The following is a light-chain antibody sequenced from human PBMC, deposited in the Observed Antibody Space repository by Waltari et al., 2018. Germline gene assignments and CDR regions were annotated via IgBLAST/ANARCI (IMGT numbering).Light chain of an antibody. J-gene: IGLJ3*02. V-gene: IGLV1-44*01. Sequence: QSVLTQTPSASGTPGQRVAISCSGTTSNIGTNPVTWYQQLPGTAPKLLIYNTNQRPSEVPDRFSGSKSGTSASLAISGLQSEDEAEYYCAAWDDSLNGPWVFGGGTKLTVL. CDR2: NTN. CDR1: TSNIGTNP. CDR3: AAWDDSLNGPWV.